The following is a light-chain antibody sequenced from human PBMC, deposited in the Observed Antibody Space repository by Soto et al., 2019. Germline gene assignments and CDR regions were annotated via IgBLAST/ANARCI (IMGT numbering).Light chain of an antibody. J-gene: IGLJ1*01. CDR3: DAWDDSLNLNDV. V-gene: IGLV1-44*01. CDR1: SSNIGSNT. Sequence: QSVLTQPPSASGTPGQRVTISCSGSSSNIGSNTVNWYRQLPGTAPKLLIYSNNQRPSGVPDRFSGSESDTSASLAISGLQSGDEADYYCDAWDDSLNLNDVFGTGTKLNVL. CDR2: SNN.